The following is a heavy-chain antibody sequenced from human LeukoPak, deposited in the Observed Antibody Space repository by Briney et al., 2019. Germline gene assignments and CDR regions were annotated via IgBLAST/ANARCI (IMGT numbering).Heavy chain of an antibody. CDR1: GSTVGTNS. V-gene: IGHV3-53*01. CDR2: ISSGGTT. CDR3: ASAREYCGSAECYEYFQH. Sequence: GRSLRPSCAASGSTVGTNSMSWVRHPPGKGLEWVSVISSGGTTYYADSVNGRFTISRDNSRNTLLLQMNSLRADDTAPYYCASAREYCGSAECYEYFQHWGQGTLVTVSS. J-gene: IGHJ1*01. D-gene: IGHD2-21*01.